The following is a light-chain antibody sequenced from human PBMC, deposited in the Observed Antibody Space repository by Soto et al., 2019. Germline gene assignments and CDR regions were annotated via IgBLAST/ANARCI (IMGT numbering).Light chain of an antibody. Sequence: QSALTQPASVSGSPGQSITISCTGTTNDVGAYDYVSWYQHHPGNAPRLMIFDVSDRPSGVSNRFSGSKSGNTASLTISGRQAEDEADYYCTSYTTGDTLAFGGGTKVTVL. CDR1: TNDVGAYDY. CDR2: DVS. V-gene: IGLV2-14*03. CDR3: TSYTTGDTLA. J-gene: IGLJ2*01.